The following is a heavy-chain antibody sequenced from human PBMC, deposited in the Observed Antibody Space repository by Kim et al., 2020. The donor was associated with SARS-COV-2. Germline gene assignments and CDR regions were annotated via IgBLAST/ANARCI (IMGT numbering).Heavy chain of an antibody. CDR1: GGSISSTFYF. D-gene: IGHD3-10*01. CDR2: IYHSGST. J-gene: IGHJ5*02. V-gene: IGHV4-39*01. Sequence: SETLSLTCTVSGGSISSTFYFWSWIRQPPGKGLEWIGTIYHSGSTDYHPSLKNRVTISLDTSKNDFSLRLTSVTAADTAVYYCARLTVHGSTTTDPWGQG. CDR3: ARLTVHGSTTTDP.